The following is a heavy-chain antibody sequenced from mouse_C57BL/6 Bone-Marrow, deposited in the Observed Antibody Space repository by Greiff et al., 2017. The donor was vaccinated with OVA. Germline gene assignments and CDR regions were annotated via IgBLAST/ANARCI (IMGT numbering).Heavy chain of an antibody. CDR3: ARGDLPWFAY. D-gene: IGHD2-1*01. J-gene: IGHJ3*01. V-gene: IGHV5-4*03. CDR2: ISDGGSYT. Sequence: EVKVVESGGGLVKPGGSLKLSCAASGFTFSSYAMSWVRPTPEKRLEWVATISDGGSYTYYPDNVKGRFTISRDNAKNNLYLQMSHLKSEDTAMYYCARGDLPWFAYWGQGTLVTVSA. CDR1: GFTFSSYA.